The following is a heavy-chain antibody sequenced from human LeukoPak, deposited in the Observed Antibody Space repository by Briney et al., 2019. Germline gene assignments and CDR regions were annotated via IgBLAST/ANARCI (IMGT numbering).Heavy chain of an antibody. J-gene: IGHJ4*02. V-gene: IGHV4-39*01. CDR1: GGSISSYY. D-gene: IGHD3-3*01. Sequence: SETLSLTCTVSGGSISSYYWAWIRQPPGKGLEWIGSIYYGGNTYYTPSLKSRVTISVDTSKNQFSLRLSSVTAADTAVYYCARLFGSTGFFFDYWGQGTLVTVSS. CDR3: ARLFGSTGFFFDY. CDR2: IYYGGNT.